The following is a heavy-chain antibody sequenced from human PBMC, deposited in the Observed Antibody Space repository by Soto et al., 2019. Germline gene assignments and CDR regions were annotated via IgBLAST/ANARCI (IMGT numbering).Heavy chain of an antibody. CDR3: ARSPTDSSGYYYGAFDI. Sequence: QVQLVESGGGEVQPGRSLRLSCAASGFTFSSYGMHWVRQAPGKGLEWVAVIWYDGSNKYYADSVKGRFTISRDNSKNTLFLQMNSLRAEDTAVYYCARSPTDSSGYYYGAFDIWGQGTMVTVSS. CDR1: GFTFSSYG. CDR2: IWYDGSNK. D-gene: IGHD3-22*01. J-gene: IGHJ3*02. V-gene: IGHV3-33*01.